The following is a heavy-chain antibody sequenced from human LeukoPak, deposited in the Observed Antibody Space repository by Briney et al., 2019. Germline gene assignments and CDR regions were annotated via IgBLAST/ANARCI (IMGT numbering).Heavy chain of an antibody. CDR3: ARGRSVTTSSPFDY. V-gene: IGHV1-2*02. J-gene: IGHJ4*02. Sequence: ASVKVSCKASGYTVTGNYLHWVRQAPGQGLEWMGWINPNSGGTKHGQKFQGRVSMTRDTSISTGYQELSSLRSEDTAVYYCARGRSVTTSSPFDYWGQGTLVTVSS. CDR2: INPNSGGT. CDR1: GYTVTGNY. D-gene: IGHD4-17*01.